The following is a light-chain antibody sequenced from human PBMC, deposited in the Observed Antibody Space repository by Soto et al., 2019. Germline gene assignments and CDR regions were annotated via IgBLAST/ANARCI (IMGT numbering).Light chain of an antibody. Sequence: QSVLTQPPSVSGSPGQSVAISCTGTSSDVGSYNRVAWYQQSPGTAPKLMIYEVSNRPSGVPDRFSGSKSGNTASLTISGLQAEDEADYYCSSFISSSTYVFGTGTKVTVL. CDR3: SSFISSSTYV. J-gene: IGLJ1*01. V-gene: IGLV2-18*02. CDR1: SSDVGSYNR. CDR2: EVS.